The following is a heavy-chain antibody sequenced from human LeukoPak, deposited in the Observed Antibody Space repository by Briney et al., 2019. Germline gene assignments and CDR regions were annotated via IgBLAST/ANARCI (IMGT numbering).Heavy chain of an antibody. CDR2: ISSSGGTT. J-gene: IGHJ4*02. CDR1: GFTFSSYA. CDR3: AKETTVVAGIY. V-gene: IGHV3-23*01. D-gene: IGHD4-23*01. Sequence: GGSLRLSCAASGFTFSSYAMSWVRQAPGEGLEWVSAISSSGGTTYYADSVKGRFTISRDNSKNTLYLQMNSLRAEDTAVYYCAKETTVVAGIYWGQGTLVTVSS.